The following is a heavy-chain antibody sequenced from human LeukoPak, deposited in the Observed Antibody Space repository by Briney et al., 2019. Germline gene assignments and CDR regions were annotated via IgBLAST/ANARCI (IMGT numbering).Heavy chain of an antibody. CDR1: GFSVSGKF. J-gene: IGHJ4*02. V-gene: IGHV3-53*01. CDR2: IHYDGKI. Sequence: GGSLRLFCAASGFSVSGKFMSWVRQAPGKGLEWVSIIHYDGKIRYAGSVGGRFTIYRDDSENTLFLQMNSLRVDDTAVYFCASGDGYLQPYWGQGTLVTVSS. CDR3: ASGDGYLQPY. D-gene: IGHD2-21*01.